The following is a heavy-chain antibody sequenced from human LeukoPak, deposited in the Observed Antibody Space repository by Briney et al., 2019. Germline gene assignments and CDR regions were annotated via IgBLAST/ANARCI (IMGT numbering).Heavy chain of an antibody. D-gene: IGHD3-10*02. V-gene: IGHV3-48*03. CDR3: AELGITMIGGV. Sequence: GGSLRLSCATSGFTFSSYEMNWVRQAPGKGLEWVSYISSSGSTIYYADSVKGRFTISRDNAKISLYLQMNSLRSEDTAVYYCAELGITMIGGVWGKGTTVTISS. J-gene: IGHJ6*04. CDR2: ISSSGSTI. CDR1: GFTFSSYE.